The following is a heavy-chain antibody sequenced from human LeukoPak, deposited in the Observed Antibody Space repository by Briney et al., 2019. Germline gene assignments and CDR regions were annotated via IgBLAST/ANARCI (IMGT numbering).Heavy chain of an antibody. V-gene: IGHV5-51*01. CDR1: GYSFTSYW. CDR3: ARHGLWFGELLPFDP. D-gene: IGHD3-10*01. Sequence: GESLKISWKGSGYSFTSYWIGWVRQMPGKGLEWMGSIYPGDSDTRYSPSFQGQVTISADKSISTAYLQWSSLKASDTAMYYCARHGLWFGELLPFDPWGQGTLVTVSS. J-gene: IGHJ5*02. CDR2: IYPGDSDT.